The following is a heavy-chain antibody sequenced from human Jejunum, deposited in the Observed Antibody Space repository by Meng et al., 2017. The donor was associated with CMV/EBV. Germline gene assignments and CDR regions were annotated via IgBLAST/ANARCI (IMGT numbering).Heavy chain of an antibody. J-gene: IGHJ5*02. CDR1: CASITSNTLY. CDR3: ARDCCSYRSWFDP. CDR2: IYSSGST. V-gene: IGHV4-39*07. Sequence: PGLWKPSATLSFTRTCFCASITSNTLYWGCIRQPPGKGREWIGSIYSSGSTYYNPSLKSRVTISIDTSKNQFSLKLTSVTAADTAVYYCARDCCSYRSWFDPWGQGTLVTVSS. D-gene: IGHD2-2*01.